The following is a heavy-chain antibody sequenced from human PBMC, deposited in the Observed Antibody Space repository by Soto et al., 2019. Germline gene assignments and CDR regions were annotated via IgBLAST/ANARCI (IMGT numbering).Heavy chain of an antibody. D-gene: IGHD3-10*01. V-gene: IGHV4-61*01. CDR1: GGSVSSGSYY. Sequence: TLSLTCTVSGGSVSSGSYYWSWIRQPPGKGLEWIGYIYYSGSTNYNPSLKSRVTISVGTSKNQFSLKLSSVTAADTAVYYCASYYYGSGSYPNFDYWGQGTLVTVSS. CDR2: IYYSGST. J-gene: IGHJ4*02. CDR3: ASYYYGSGSYPNFDY.